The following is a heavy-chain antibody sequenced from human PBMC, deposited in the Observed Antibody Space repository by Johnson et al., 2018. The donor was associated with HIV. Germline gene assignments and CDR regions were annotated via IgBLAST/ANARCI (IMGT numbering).Heavy chain of an antibody. CDR3: ARRITGTSVAFDI. V-gene: IGHV3-23*04. J-gene: IGHJ3*02. D-gene: IGHD1-20*01. CDR1: GFTFSSYA. Sequence: VQLVESGGGLVQPGGSLRLSCAASGFTFSSYAMSWVRQAPGKGLEWVSAISGSGGSTYYADSVKGRFTISRDNAENSLYLQMNSLRAEDTALYYCARRITGTSVAFDIWGQGTMVTVSS. CDR2: ISGSGGST.